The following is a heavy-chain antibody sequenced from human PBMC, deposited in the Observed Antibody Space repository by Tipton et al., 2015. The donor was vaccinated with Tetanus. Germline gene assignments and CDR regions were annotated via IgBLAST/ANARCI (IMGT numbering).Heavy chain of an antibody. J-gene: IGHJ3*02. CDR3: ASHYGSGSDDAFDI. D-gene: IGHD3-10*01. CDR2: IYTSGST. Sequence: LRLSCTVSGGSVSSSTYYWVWIRQPPGKGLEWIGRIYTSGSTNYNPSLKSRVTMSVDTSKNQFSLKLSSVTAADTAVYYCASHYGSGSDDAFDIWGQGTMVTVSS. V-gene: IGHV4-39*07. CDR1: GGSVSSSTYY.